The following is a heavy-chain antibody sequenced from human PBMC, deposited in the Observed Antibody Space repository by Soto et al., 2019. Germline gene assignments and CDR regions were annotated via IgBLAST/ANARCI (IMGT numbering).Heavy chain of an antibody. Sequence: AAVKVSCKASGYTFTGYYMHWVRQAPGQGLEWMGWINPNSGGTNYAQKFQGRVTMTRDTSISTAYMELSRLRSDDTAVYYCAYDVTNTIFGVATSDYGMEVSGQGTTVTVSS. V-gene: IGHV1-2*02. D-gene: IGHD3-3*01. CDR1: GYTFTGYY. CDR3: AYDVTNTIFGVATSDYGMEV. J-gene: IGHJ6*02. CDR2: INPNSGGT.